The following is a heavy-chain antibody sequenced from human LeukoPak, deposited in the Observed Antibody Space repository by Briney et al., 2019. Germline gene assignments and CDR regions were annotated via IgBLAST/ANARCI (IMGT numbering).Heavy chain of an antibody. CDR2: IYSGGST. V-gene: IGHV3-53*01. Sequence: GGSLRLSCAASGFTVSSNYMSWVRQAPGKGLEWVSVIYSGGSTYYADSVKGRFTISRDNSKNTLYLQMNSLRAEDTAVYYCARLRSVARSVVNKNVDYWGQGTLVTVSS. J-gene: IGHJ4*02. CDR1: GFTVSSNY. CDR3: ARLRSVARSVVNKNVDY. D-gene: IGHD4-23*01.